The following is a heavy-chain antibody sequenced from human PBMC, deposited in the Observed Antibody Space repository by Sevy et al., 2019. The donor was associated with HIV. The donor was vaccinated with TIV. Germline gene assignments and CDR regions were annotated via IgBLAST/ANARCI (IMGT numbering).Heavy chain of an antibody. CDR3: ARETLPMVRGVLPPYFDY. J-gene: IGHJ4*02. CDR1: GGSISSGGYY. CDR2: IYYSGST. Sequence: SETLSLTCTVSGGSISSGGYYWSWIRQHPGKGLEWIRYIYYSGSTYYNPSLKSRVTISVDTAKNQFSLKMSSVTAAETAVYYCARETLPMVRGVLPPYFDYWGQGTLVTVSS. D-gene: IGHD3-10*01. V-gene: IGHV4-31*03.